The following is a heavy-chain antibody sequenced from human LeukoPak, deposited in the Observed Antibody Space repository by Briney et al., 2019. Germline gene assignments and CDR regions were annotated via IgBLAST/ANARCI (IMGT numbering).Heavy chain of an antibody. Sequence: ASVKVSCKASGYTFKNYDINWVRKATGQGLESMGWRIPNSGNTGFTQKFQDRVSMTRDTSINTAYMELTSLRSGDTAVDYCARATPGGLHGYSFDYWGQGTVVTV. J-gene: IGHJ4*02. V-gene: IGHV1-8*02. CDR2: RIPNSGNT. CDR1: GYTFKNYD. CDR3: ARATPGGLHGYSFDY. D-gene: IGHD5-24*01.